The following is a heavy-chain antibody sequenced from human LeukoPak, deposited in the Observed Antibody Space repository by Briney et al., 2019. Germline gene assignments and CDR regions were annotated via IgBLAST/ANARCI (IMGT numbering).Heavy chain of an antibody. J-gene: IGHJ5*02. CDR3: AKGDSYTVTTCLDP. D-gene: IGHD4-17*01. CDR1: GFTFDDYA. Sequence: GGPLRLSYAASGFTFDDYAMHWVRQAPGKGLEWVSGISWNSGSIGYADSVKGRFTISRDNAKNSLYLQMNSLRAEDTALYYCAKGDSYTVTTCLDPWGQGTLVTVSS. V-gene: IGHV3-9*01. CDR2: ISWNSGSI.